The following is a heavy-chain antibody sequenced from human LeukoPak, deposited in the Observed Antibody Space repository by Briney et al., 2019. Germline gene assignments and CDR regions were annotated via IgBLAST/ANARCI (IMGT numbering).Heavy chain of an antibody. Sequence: GGSLRLSCAASGFTFSSYGMHWVRQAPGKGLEWVAVIWYDGSNKYYADSVKGRFTISRDNSKNTLYLQMNSLRAEDTAVYYCARSGRLYYYDSSGYSREFDYWGQGTLVTVSS. CDR1: GFTFSSYG. D-gene: IGHD3-22*01. CDR3: ARSGRLYYYDSSGYSREFDY. J-gene: IGHJ4*02. V-gene: IGHV3-33*01. CDR2: IWYDGSNK.